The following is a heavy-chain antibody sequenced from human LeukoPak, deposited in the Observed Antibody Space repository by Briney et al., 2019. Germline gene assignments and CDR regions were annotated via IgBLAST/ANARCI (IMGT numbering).Heavy chain of an antibody. CDR2: MNPNSGNT. CDR1: GYTFTSYD. Sequence: GSVKVSCKASGYTFTSYDINWVRQATGQGLEWMGWMNPNSGNTGYAQKFQGRVTMTRNTSISTAYMELSSLRSEDTAVYYCARGRSSSPDYYYYMDVWAKGPRSPSP. CDR3: ARGRSSSPDYYYYMDV. V-gene: IGHV1-8*01. D-gene: IGHD6-6*01. J-gene: IGHJ6*03.